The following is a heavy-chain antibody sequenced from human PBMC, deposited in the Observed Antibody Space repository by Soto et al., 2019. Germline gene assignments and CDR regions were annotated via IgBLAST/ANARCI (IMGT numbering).Heavy chain of an antibody. J-gene: IGHJ4*02. V-gene: IGHV3-30*18. Sequence: LRLSCPASGFNFSGYARGLVRRAPGKSLEWVAGXSXXXSXNXXXDXXXXRVTISRDNSKNTRYLPMKSLRAEDTAVSYCAKSGVPSLSGWSDDWGQGTMVTVSS. CDR2: XSXXXSXN. CDR3: AKSGVPSLSGWSDD. CDR1: GFNFSGYA. D-gene: IGHD6-19*01.